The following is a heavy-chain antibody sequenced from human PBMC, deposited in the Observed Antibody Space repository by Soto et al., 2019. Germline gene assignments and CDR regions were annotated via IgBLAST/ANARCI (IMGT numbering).Heavy chain of an antibody. J-gene: IGHJ4*02. CDR1: GFTFSNHG. CDR3: ARDEEYYFRY. V-gene: IGHV3-33*01. CDR2: IWYDGSEE. D-gene: IGHD3-10*01. Sequence: QVQLVESGGGVVQPGRSLRLSCAASGFTFSNHGMHWVRQAPGRGLEWVAVIWYDGSEEHYADSVKGRFTISRDNSKSTVYLQMNSLRAEDTAVYYCARDEEYYFRYWGQGTLVTVSS.